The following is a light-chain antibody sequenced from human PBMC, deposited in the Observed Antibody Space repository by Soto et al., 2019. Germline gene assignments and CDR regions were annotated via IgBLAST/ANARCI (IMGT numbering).Light chain of an antibody. CDR2: AAS. J-gene: IGKJ1*01. CDR1: QGISNY. Sequence: DIQMTQSPSSLSASVVYRVTITCRASQGISNYLAWYQQKPGKVPKLLIYAASTLQSGVPSRFSGSGSGTDFTLTISSLQPEDVATYYCQKYNSAPQWTFGQGTKVEIK. CDR3: QKYNSAPQWT. V-gene: IGKV1-27*01.